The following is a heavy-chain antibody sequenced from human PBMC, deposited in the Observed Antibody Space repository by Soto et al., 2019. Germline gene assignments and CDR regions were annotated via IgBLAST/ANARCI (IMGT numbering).Heavy chain of an antibody. V-gene: IGHV1-46*03. CDR1: GYTFTSYY. CDR3: ASALESRELPHYIHY. D-gene: IGHD1-26*01. CDR2: INPSGGST. Sequence: ASVKVSCKASGYTFTSYYMHWVRQAPGQGLEWMGIINPSGGSTSYAQKFQGRVTMTRDTSTSTVYMELSSLRSEDTAVYYCASALESRELPHYIHYWGQGTLVTVSS. J-gene: IGHJ4*02.